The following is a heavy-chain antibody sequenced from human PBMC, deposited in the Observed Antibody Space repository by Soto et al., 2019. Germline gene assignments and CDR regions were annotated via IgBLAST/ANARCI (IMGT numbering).Heavy chain of an antibody. CDR3: ARDLRYCSGGSCYSTVTALDY. CDR2: ISGSGGST. J-gene: IGHJ4*02. CDR1: GFTFSSYA. D-gene: IGHD2-15*01. Sequence: GGSLRLSCAASGFTFSSYAMSWVRQAPGKGLEWVSAISGSGGSTYYADSVKGRFTISRDNSKNTLYLQMNSLRAEDTAVYYCARDLRYCSGGSCYSTVTALDYWGQGTLVTVSS. V-gene: IGHV3-23*01.